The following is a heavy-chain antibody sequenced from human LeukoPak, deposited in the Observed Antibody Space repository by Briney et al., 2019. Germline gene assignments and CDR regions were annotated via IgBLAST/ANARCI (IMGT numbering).Heavy chain of an antibody. V-gene: IGHV3-74*01. CDR2: ISSDGTYT. D-gene: IGHD1-7*01. Sequence: GGSLRLSCAASGFTFSSHLMHWVRQAPGKGLVWVSRISSDGTYTNYADSVRGRFTISRDNAKNTLYLQMNSLRAEDTAVYYCAKSNWNYDYWGQGTLVTVSS. CDR1: GFTFSSHL. CDR3: AKSNWNYDY. J-gene: IGHJ4*02.